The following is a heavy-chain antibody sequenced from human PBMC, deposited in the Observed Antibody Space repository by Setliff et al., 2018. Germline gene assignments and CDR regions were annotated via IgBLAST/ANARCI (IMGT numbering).Heavy chain of an antibody. Sequence: PGESLKISCAASGFTFSTYRMHWVRQAPGKGLEWVAVIWDDGGNKYHADSVKGRFTISRDNSKNTLYLQMNSLRPDDTAVYYCARTCSGSGCYAGLESWGQGTPVTVSS. D-gene: IGHD2-15*01. J-gene: IGHJ4*02. CDR1: GFTFSTYR. CDR2: IWDDGGNK. V-gene: IGHV3-33*08. CDR3: ARTCSGSGCYAGLES.